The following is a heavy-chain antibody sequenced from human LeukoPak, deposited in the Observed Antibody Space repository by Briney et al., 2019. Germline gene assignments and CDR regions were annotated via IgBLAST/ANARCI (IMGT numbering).Heavy chain of an antibody. CDR1: GGTFSSYA. J-gene: IGHJ1*01. CDR3: AREGSGSSWYV. CDR2: IIPILGIA. V-gene: IGHV1-69*04. Sequence: ASVTVSCKASGGTFSSYAISWVRQAPGQGLEWMGRIIPILGIANYAQKFQGRVTITADKSTSTAYMELSSLRSEDTAVYYCAREGSGSSWYVWGQGTLVTVSS. D-gene: IGHD6-13*01.